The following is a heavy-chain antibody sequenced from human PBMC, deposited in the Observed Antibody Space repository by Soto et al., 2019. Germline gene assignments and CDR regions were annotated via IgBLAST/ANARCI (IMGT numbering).Heavy chain of an antibody. V-gene: IGHV1-18*01. CDR3: ARDLGGFPDY. Sequence: QVQLVPSGAEVKKPGASVKVSCKASGYTLTIYGISWVRQAPGQGLEWMGWISAHNGNKKYEQKLQGRVTMTTDTSTGTAYMELRSLRSDDTAVYYCARDLGGFPDYWGQGTLVTVSS. CDR2: ISAHNGNK. D-gene: IGHD5-12*01. J-gene: IGHJ4*02. CDR1: GYTLTIYG.